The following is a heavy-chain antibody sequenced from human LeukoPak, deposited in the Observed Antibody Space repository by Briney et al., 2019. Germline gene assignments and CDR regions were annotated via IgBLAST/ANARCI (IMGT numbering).Heavy chain of an antibody. CDR2: ISYTGTYI. Sequence: GGSLRLSCAVSAFGLNAYNMNWVRQAPGKGLEWVSSISYTGTYIYYADSVKGRFTISRDNAQNSLYLQMNSLRAEDTAIYYCVRDRGTYRPIDYWGQGTLVTVSS. CDR1: AFGLNAYN. V-gene: IGHV3-21*04. D-gene: IGHD1-26*01. CDR3: VRDRGTYRPIDY. J-gene: IGHJ4*02.